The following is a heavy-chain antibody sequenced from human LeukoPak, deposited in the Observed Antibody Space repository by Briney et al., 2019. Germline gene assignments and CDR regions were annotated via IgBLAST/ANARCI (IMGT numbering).Heavy chain of an antibody. Sequence: KPSETLSLTCTVSGASTSAYYWSWIRQPPGKGLEWIGCSYSGGNANYNPSLKTRVTISMDTSENQFSLRLTSVTAADTAVYFCAHSKRGGGYYINAFAVWGQGTLVTISS. D-gene: IGHD1-26*01. CDR2: SYSGGNA. J-gene: IGHJ3*01. CDR1: GASTSAYY. CDR3: AHSKRGGGYYINAFAV. V-gene: IGHV4-59*01.